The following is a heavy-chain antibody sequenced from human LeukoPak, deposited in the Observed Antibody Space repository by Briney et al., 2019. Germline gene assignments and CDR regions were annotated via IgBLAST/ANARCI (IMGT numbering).Heavy chain of an antibody. V-gene: IGHV4-4*02. D-gene: IGHD3-22*01. CDR1: GGSISSTNW. J-gene: IGHJ3*02. Sequence: PSGTLSLTCVVSGGSISSTNWWSWVRQPPGKGLEWIGEISLSGSTNYNPSLKSRVTISVDKSKNQFSLKLSSVTAADTAVYYCARTYYYDSSGYSNDAFDIWGQGTMVTVSS. CDR3: ARTYYYDSSGYSNDAFDI. CDR2: ISLSGST.